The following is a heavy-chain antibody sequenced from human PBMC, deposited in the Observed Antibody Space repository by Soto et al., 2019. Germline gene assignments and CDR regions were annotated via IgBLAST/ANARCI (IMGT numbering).Heavy chain of an antibody. Sequence: TGGSLRLSCAASGFTFSSYAMSWVRQAPGKGLEWVSAISGSGGSTYYADSVKGRFTISRDNSKNTLYLQMNSLRAEDTAVYYCAKELEDWNSGNWFDPWGQGTLVTVSS. CDR3: AKELEDWNSGNWFDP. J-gene: IGHJ5*02. CDR2: ISGSGGST. V-gene: IGHV3-23*01. CDR1: GFTFSSYA. D-gene: IGHD1-7*01.